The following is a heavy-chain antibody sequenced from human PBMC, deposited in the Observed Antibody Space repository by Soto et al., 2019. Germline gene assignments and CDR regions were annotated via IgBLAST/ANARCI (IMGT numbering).Heavy chain of an antibody. D-gene: IGHD3-16*01. V-gene: IGHV4-59*01. CDR3: VRSGHTFGGVV. Sequence: LSLTCSVSGGSLINFYGSWIRQPPGKGLEWIGYMYYSGSSNYNPSLKSRVTISIDTSKNQISLKLSSVTAADTAVYYCVRSGHTFGGVVRGQGKQVTVYS. CDR1: GGSLINFY. CDR2: MYYSGSS. J-gene: IGHJ4*02.